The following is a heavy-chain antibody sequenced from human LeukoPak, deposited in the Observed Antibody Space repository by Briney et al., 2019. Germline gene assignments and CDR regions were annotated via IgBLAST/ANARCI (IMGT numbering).Heavy chain of an antibody. CDR3: AKGDVTGYYYGAFDY. CDR1: GFTFSSYG. J-gene: IGHJ4*02. CDR2: ISYDGSNK. Sequence: PGGSLRLSCAASGFTFSSYGMHWVRQAPGKGLEWVAVISYDGSNKYYADSVKGRFTISRDNPKNTLYLQMNSLRAEDTAVYYCAKGDVTGYYYGAFDYWGQGTLVTVSS. V-gene: IGHV3-30*18. D-gene: IGHD3-9*01.